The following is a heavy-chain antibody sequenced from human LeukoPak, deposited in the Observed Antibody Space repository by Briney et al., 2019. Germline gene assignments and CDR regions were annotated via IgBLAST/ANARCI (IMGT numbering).Heavy chain of an antibody. D-gene: IGHD2-15*01. J-gene: IGHJ3*02. V-gene: IGHV3-30-3*01. CDR3: ARPTDSYDAFDI. CDR1: GFTFSSYV. Sequence: GGSLRLSCAASGFTFSSYVMHWVRQAPGKGLEWVAVISYDGSNKYYADSVKGRFTISRDNSKNTLYLQMNSLRAEDTAVYYCARPTDSYDAFDIWGQGTMVTVSS. CDR2: ISYDGSNK.